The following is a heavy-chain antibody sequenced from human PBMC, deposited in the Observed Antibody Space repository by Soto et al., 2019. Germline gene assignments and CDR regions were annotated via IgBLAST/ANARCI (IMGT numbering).Heavy chain of an antibody. CDR3: VRDGDYYDSAGYLKI. CDR2: IFHRGHT. J-gene: IGHJ3*02. V-gene: IGHV4-30-2*01. D-gene: IGHD3-22*01. Sequence: QLQLQESGSGLVKPSQTLSLTCAVSGGSISSGTYSWSWIREPPGEGLVWIGYIFHRGHTYYNPFLQSRVTISIDTSKNQFSLKLSSVTSADTAVYYGVRDGDYYDSAGYLKIWGQGTMVTVSS. CDR1: GGSISSGTYS.